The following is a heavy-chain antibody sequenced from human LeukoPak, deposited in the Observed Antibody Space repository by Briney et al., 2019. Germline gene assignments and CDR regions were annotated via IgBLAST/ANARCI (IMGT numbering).Heavy chain of an antibody. Sequence: SVKVSCKASGGTFGSYTISWVRQAPGQGLEWMGRIIPILGIANYAQKFQGRVTITADKSTSTAYMELSSLRSEDTAVYYCASGWLQSHDAFDIWGQGTMVTVSS. CDR3: ASGWLQSHDAFDI. CDR2: IIPILGIA. CDR1: GGTFGSYT. J-gene: IGHJ3*02. V-gene: IGHV1-69*02. D-gene: IGHD5-24*01.